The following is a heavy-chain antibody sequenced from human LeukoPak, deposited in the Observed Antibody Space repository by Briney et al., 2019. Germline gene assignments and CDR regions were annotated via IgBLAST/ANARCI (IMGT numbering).Heavy chain of an antibody. CDR2: ISGSGGST. J-gene: IGHJ5*02. V-gene: IGHV3-23*01. CDR3: APDSSSCFFAP. D-gene: IGHD6-13*01. CDR1: GFTFSIYA. Sequence: GGSLRLSCAASGFTFSIYAMSWVRQAPGKGLEWVSGISGSGGSTDYADSVKGRFTISRDNSKNRLYLQMNSLRAEDTAVYYCAPDSSSCFFAPWGRETRVTVSS.